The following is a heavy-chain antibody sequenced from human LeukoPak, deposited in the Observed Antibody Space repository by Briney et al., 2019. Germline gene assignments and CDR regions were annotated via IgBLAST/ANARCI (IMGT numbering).Heavy chain of an antibody. CDR2: IYYSGST. D-gene: IGHD4-23*01. J-gene: IGHJ4*02. Sequence: SETLSLTCTVSGGSISSYCWSWIRQPPGKGLEWIGYIYYSGSTNYNPSLKSRVTISVDTSKNQFSLKLSSVTAADTAVYYCARRANYGGNPIDYWGQGTLVTVSS. V-gene: IGHV4-59*08. CDR3: ARRANYGGNPIDY. CDR1: GGSISSYC.